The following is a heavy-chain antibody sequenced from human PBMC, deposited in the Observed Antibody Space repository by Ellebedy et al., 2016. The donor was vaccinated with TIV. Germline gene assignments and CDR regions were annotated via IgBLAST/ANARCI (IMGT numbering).Heavy chain of an antibody. D-gene: IGHD1-26*01. CDR3: ARGGGELLRYAFDI. CDR2: ISTITNY. CDR1: GFTFSTYS. V-gene: IGHV3-21*01. Sequence: GESLKISCAASGFTFSTYSLNWVRQAPGKGLEWVSSISTITNYADSVRGRFTISRDNAKNSLYLQMNSLRAEDTAVYYCARGGGELLRYAFDIWGHGTMVTVSS. J-gene: IGHJ3*02.